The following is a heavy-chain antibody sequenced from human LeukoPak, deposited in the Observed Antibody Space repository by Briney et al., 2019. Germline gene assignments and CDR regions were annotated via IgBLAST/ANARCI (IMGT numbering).Heavy chain of an antibody. D-gene: IGHD5-18*01. CDR2: ISAYNGNR. V-gene: IGHV1-18*01. CDR1: GYIFTSYG. J-gene: IGHJ6*03. Sequence: ASVKVSCKASGYIFTSYGISWVRQAPGQGLEWMGWISAYNGNRNYAQKVQGRVTMTTDTYTSTAYMELRSLRSDDTAVYYCARTEDTAMASRYYYYYMDVWGKGTTVTVSS. CDR3: ARTEDTAMASRYYYYYMDV.